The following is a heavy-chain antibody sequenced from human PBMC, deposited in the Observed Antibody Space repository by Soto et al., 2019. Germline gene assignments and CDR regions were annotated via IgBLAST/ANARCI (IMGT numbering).Heavy chain of an antibody. CDR1: GSTFSSYA. CDR3: AKVRHILEWLLSNYYYGMDV. J-gene: IGHJ6*02. V-gene: IGHV3-23*01. Sequence: ELQLLESGGGLVQPGGSLRLSCAASGSTFSSYAMCWVRQAPGKGLLWVSAFRGSGGSTYYAVAEKCRFTISRDNSKNKLYLQINSLRAEDTAVYYCAKVRHILEWLLSNYYYGMDVWGQGTTVTVSS. D-gene: IGHD3-3*01. CDR2: FRGSGGST.